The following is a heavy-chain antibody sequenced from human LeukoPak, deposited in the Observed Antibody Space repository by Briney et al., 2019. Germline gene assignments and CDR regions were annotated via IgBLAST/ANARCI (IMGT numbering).Heavy chain of an antibody. D-gene: IGHD3-16*02. CDR3: ARGSSLASYVDV. J-gene: IGHJ6*03. Sequence: GGSLRLSCVASGFTFSSYWMHWVRQAPGKGLVWVSRINTDGGTTTYADSVKGRFTISRDNAKNPLYLQMNSLRAEDTAVYYCARGSSLASYVDVWGKGTTVTVSS. CDR1: GFTFSSYW. V-gene: IGHV3-74*01. CDR2: INTDGGTT.